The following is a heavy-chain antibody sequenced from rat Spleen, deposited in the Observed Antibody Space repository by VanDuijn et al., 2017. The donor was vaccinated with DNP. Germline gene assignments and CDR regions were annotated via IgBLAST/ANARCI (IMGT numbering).Heavy chain of an antibody. CDR2: ITNSGGST. CDR3: ARGGGDGFAY. CDR1: GFTFSNYY. Sequence: EVQLVESGGGLVQPGRSLKLSCAASGFTFSNYYMAWVRQAPTKGLEWVASITNSGGSTYYPDSVKGRFTISRDNAKSTLYLQMNSLRSEDTATYYCARGGGDGFAYWGRGTLVTVSS. J-gene: IGHJ3*01. D-gene: IGHD1-1*01. V-gene: IGHV5S23*01.